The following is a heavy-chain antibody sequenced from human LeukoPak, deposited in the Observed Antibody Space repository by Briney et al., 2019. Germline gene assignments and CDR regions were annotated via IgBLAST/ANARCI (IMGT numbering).Heavy chain of an antibody. CDR1: GFTFSSYS. J-gene: IGHJ6*02. V-gene: IGHV3-21*04. D-gene: IGHD3-22*01. CDR3: AKDAVVALDYGMDV. Sequence: GGSLRLSCAASGFTFSSYSMNWVRQAPGKGLEWVSSISSSSSYIYYADSVKGRFTISRDNSKNTLYLQMNSLRAEDTAVYYCAKDAVVALDYGMDVWGQGTTVTVSS. CDR2: ISSSSSYI.